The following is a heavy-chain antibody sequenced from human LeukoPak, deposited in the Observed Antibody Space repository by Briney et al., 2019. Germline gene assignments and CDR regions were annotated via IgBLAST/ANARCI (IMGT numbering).Heavy chain of an antibody. D-gene: IGHD3-10*02. CDR2: ISWNSDNI. V-gene: IGHV3-9*01. CDR1: GFSFDDYA. J-gene: IGHJ6*04. CDR3: AECGISMIGGV. Sequence: GRSLTLSCAVSGFSFDDYAMHCVRQVPGKGLEWVSGISWNSDNIGYADSVKGRFTTSRDNAKNSLYLQMNSLRAEDTAVYSCAECGISMIGGVWGKGTTVTISS.